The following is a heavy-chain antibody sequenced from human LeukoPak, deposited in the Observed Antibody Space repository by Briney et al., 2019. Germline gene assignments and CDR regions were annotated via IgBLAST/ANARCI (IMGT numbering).Heavy chain of an antibody. V-gene: IGHV3-23*01. CDR3: AKVAVLRFLEWAFDY. Sequence: GGSLRLSCEASGLTLSNYALSWVRQAPEKGLEWVSVITGSGSGVTTNYADSVKGRFTISRDNSKNTLSLQMSSLRVEDTAVYYCAKVAVLRFLEWAFDYWGQGTLVTVSS. CDR2: ITGSGSGVTT. J-gene: IGHJ4*02. CDR1: GLTLSNYA. D-gene: IGHD3-3*01.